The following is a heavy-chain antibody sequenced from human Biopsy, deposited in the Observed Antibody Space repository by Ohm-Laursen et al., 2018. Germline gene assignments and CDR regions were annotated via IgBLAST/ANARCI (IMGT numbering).Heavy chain of an antibody. Sequence: TLSLTCSVSGGSISSRNHYWGWLRQPPGKGLEWIGHVYYSGSTFCNSSLESRVTVSVDTSKNQFHLRLTSMSASDTAVYYCARHSLDDFWSGAHYYFDYWGLGTLVTVSS. CDR3: ARHSLDDFWSGAHYYFDY. CDR1: GGSISSRNHY. D-gene: IGHD3-3*01. V-gene: IGHV4-39*01. CDR2: VYYSGST. J-gene: IGHJ4*02.